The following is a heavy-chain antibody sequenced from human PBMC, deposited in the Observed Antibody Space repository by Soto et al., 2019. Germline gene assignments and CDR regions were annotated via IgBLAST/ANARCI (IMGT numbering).Heavy chain of an antibody. CDR1: GFTFSSYP. J-gene: IGHJ3*02. V-gene: IGHV3-30-3*01. CDR2: ISYDESNK. Sequence: QVQLVESGGGVVQPGRSLRLSCAASGFTFSSYPMHWVRQAPGKGLEWVAFISYDESNKYYADSVKGRFTISRDNSKNTLHLQMNSLRAEDTAVYYCARVRGSSWYEGAFDIWGQGTMVTVSS. D-gene: IGHD6-13*01. CDR3: ARVRGSSWYEGAFDI.